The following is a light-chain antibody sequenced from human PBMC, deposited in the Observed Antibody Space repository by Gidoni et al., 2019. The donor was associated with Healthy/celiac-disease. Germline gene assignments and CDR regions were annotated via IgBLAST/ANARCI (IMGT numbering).Light chain of an antibody. Sequence: QSVLTQPPSASGTTGPRFTISCSGSSSNIGSNSVYWYQQLPGTAPKLLINRNNQRPSGVPDRFSGSKSGTSASLAISGLRSEDEADYYCAAWDDSLSAWVFGGGTKLTVL. V-gene: IGLV1-47*01. CDR1: SSNIGSNS. J-gene: IGLJ3*02. CDR2: RNN. CDR3: AAWDDSLSAWV.